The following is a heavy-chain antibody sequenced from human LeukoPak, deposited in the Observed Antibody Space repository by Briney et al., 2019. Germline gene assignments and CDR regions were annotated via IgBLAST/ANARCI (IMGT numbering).Heavy chain of an antibody. V-gene: IGHV1-18*01. Sequence: GASVKVSCKASGYTFTSYGISWVRQAPGQGLEWMGWISAYNGNTNYAQKLQGRVTMTTDTTTSTAYMQLSRRRSDDTAVYYCARDLEMATNCWGQGTLVTVSS. CDR3: ARDLEMATNC. CDR1: GYTFTSYG. CDR2: ISAYNGNT. J-gene: IGHJ4*02. D-gene: IGHD5-24*01.